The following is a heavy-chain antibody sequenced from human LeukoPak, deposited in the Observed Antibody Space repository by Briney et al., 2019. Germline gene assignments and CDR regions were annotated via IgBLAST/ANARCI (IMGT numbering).Heavy chain of an antibody. CDR3: ARGGWLGSAFDI. D-gene: IGHD3-22*01. CDR1: GGSNSSYY. CDR2: IYYSGST. Sequence: SETLSLTCTVSGGSNSSYYWSWIRQPPGKGLEWIGYIYYSGSTNYNPSLKSRVTISVDTSKNQFSLKLRSVTAADTAVYYCARGGWLGSAFDIWGQGTMVTVSS. V-gene: IGHV4-59*01. J-gene: IGHJ3*02.